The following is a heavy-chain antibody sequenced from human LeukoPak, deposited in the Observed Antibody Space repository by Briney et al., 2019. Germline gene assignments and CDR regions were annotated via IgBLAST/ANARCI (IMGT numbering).Heavy chain of an antibody. CDR2: IRNKANGGTT. J-gene: IGHJ4*02. CDR1: GFTFSDYA. D-gene: IGHD3-10*01. V-gene: IGHV3-49*04. Sequence: GGSLRLSCTTPGFTFSDYAVSWVRQAPGKGLEWIGFIRNKANGGTTEYAASVKGRFTISRDDSKTIAHLQMSSLKTEDTAVYFCTTGSFSWFSLGYWGQGTLVTVSS. CDR3: TTGSFSWFSLGY.